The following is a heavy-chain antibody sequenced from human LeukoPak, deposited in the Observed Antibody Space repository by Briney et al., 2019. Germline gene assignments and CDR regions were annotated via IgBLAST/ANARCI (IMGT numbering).Heavy chain of an antibody. CDR2: INHSGST. V-gene: IGHV4-34*01. Sequence: SETLSLTCAVHGGSFSGYYWSWIRQPPGKGLEWIGEINHSGSTNYNPSLKSRVTISVDTSKNQFSLKLSSVTAADTAVYYCASRYPSRYWGQGTLVTVSS. J-gene: IGHJ4*02. CDR1: GGSFSGYY. CDR3: ASRYPSRY. D-gene: IGHD1-14*01.